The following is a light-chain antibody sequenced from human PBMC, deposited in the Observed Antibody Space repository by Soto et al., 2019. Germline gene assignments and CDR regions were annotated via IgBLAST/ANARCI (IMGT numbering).Light chain of an antibody. CDR3: CSYAGSYTQV. V-gene: IGLV2-11*01. J-gene: IGLJ1*01. Sequence: QSVLTQPRSVSGSPGQSVTISCTGTSSDVGGYNYVSWYQQHPGKAPKLIMYDVTKRPSGVPDRFSGSKSGNTASLTISGLQAEDEAYYYCCSYAGSYTQVFGTGTQLTVL. CDR2: DVT. CDR1: SSDVGGYNY.